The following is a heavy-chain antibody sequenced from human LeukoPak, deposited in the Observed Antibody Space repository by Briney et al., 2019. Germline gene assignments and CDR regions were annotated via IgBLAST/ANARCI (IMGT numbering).Heavy chain of an antibody. CDR2: INPNSGGT. Sequence: ASVKVSCKASGYTFTSYGISWVRQAPGQGLEWMGWINPNSGGTNYAQEFQGRVTLTRDTSISTTYMELSSLRSDDTALYYCASVYSTGWYYDYWGQGTLVTISS. D-gene: IGHD2-8*02. CDR1: GYTFTSYG. J-gene: IGHJ4*02. CDR3: ASVYSTGWYYDY. V-gene: IGHV1-2*02.